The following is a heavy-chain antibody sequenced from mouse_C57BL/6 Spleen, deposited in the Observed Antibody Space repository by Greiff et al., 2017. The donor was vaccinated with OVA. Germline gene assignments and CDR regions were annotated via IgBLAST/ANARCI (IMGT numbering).Heavy chain of an antibody. Sequence: ESGPGLVKPSQSLSLTCSVTGYSITSGYYWNWIRQFPGNKLEWMGYISYDGSNNYNPSLKNRISITRDTSKNQFFLKLNSVTTEDTATYYCATLTFYDYDGYWYFDVWGTGTTVTVSS. CDR2: ISYDGSN. J-gene: IGHJ1*03. V-gene: IGHV3-6*01. D-gene: IGHD2-4*01. CDR1: GYSITSGYY. CDR3: ATLTFYDYDGYWYFDV.